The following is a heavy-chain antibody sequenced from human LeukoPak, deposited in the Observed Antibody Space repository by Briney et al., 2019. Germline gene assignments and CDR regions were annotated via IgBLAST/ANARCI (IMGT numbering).Heavy chain of an antibody. V-gene: IGHV4-61*02. CDR3: ARSSSGEVDWYFDL. CDR1: GGSISSGSYY. CDR2: IYTSGST. J-gene: IGHJ2*01. Sequence: SETLSLTCTVSGGSISSGSYYWSWIRQPAGTGLEWIGRIYTSGSTNYNPSLKSRVTISVDTSKNQFSLKLSSVTAADTAVYYCARSSSGEVDWYFDLWGRGTLVTVSS. D-gene: IGHD2-15*01.